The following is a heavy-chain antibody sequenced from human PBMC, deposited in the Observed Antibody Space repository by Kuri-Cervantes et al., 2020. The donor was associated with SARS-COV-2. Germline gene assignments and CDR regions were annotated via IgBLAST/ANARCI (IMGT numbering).Heavy chain of an antibody. J-gene: IGHJ4*02. CDR2: IYHSGST. D-gene: IGHD6-25*01. Sequence: SQTLSLTCAVSGYSISSGYYWGWIRQPPGKGLEWIGSIYHSGSTNYNPSLKSRVTISVDTSKNQFSLKLSSVTAADTAVYYCARVAAGYFDYWGQGTLVTVSS. CDR1: GYSISSGYY. CDR3: ARVAAGYFDY. V-gene: IGHV4-38-2*01.